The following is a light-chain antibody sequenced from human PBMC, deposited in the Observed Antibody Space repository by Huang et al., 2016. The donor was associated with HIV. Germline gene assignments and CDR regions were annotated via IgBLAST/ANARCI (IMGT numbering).Light chain of an antibody. CDR2: GST. J-gene: IGKJ4*01. CDR3: QQYNNWHLT. CDR1: QSVSSN. V-gene: IGKV3-15*01. Sequence: IVMTQTPATLPVSPGGRATLSCKASQSVSSNLAWYQQKPGQAPRLIIYGSTPRATGVPARFSGSGSGTDFTLTINSLQSEDFGIYYCQQYNNWHLTFGGGTKV.